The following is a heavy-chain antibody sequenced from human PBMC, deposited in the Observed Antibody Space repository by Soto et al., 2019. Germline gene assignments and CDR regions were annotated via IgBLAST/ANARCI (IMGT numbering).Heavy chain of an antibody. CDR2: VYPGDSDT. J-gene: IGHJ6*02. CDR1: GYSFTSYW. CDR3: ARQSGYGNYSSSAMDV. Sequence: PGESLKISCKGSGYSFTSYWIGWVRQMPGKGLEWMGIVYPGDSDTKYSPSFQGQVTISADKSISTAYLQWSSLKASDTAMYYCARQSGYGNYSSSAMDVWGQETTLTVSS. V-gene: IGHV5-51*01. D-gene: IGHD5-12*01.